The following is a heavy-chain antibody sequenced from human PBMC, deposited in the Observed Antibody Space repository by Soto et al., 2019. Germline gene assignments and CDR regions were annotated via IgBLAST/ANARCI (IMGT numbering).Heavy chain of an antibody. Sequence: XSVKVSYQASGYSFTMYVISWVRQAPGQRLEWVGWINAGNGNTKYSQKFQGRVTITSDTSASTAYMELSSLRSEDTAVYFCARGVENIVVVLDVFGYYGMDVWGQGTTVTVSS. CDR3: ARGVENIVVVLDVFGYYGMDV. CDR2: INAGNGNT. CDR1: GYSFTMYV. D-gene: IGHD2-2*01. J-gene: IGHJ6*02. V-gene: IGHV1-3*01.